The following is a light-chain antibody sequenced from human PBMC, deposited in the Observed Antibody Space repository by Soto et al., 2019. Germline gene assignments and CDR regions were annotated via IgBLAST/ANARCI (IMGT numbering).Light chain of an antibody. CDR2: EVS. V-gene: IGLV2-14*01. CDR3: SSYTSSSFWV. CDR1: SSDVGGYNY. J-gene: IGLJ3*02. Sequence: QSALTQPASVSGSPGQSITISCTGTSSDVGGYNYVSGYQQHPGKAPKLMIYEVSNRPSGISNRFSGSKSGNTASLTISGLQAEDEADYYCSSYTSSSFWVFGGGTKLTVL.